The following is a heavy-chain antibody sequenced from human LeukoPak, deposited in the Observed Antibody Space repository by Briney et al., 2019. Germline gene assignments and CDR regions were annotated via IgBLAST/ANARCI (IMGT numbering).Heavy chain of an antibody. V-gene: IGHV3-48*04. Sequence: GGSLRLSCAASGFSFSDYRMNWVRQAPGKGLEWVSYISSSGSTTYYADSVKGRFTISRDNAENSLYLQMNSLRAEDTAVYYCARDPGHSYALAAWGQGTLVTVSS. J-gene: IGHJ5*02. CDR2: ISSSGSTT. D-gene: IGHD5-18*01. CDR3: ARDPGHSYALAA. CDR1: GFSFSDYR.